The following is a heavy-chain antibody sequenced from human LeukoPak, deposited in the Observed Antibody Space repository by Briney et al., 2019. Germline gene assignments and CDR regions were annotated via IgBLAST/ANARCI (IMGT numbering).Heavy chain of an antibody. CDR3: AELGITMIGGV. Sequence: GGSLRLSCAASGFIFRNYAMSWVRQAPGKGVEWVSYISSSGSTIYYADSVKGRFTISRDNAKNSLYLQMNSLRAEDTAVYYCAELGITMIGGVWGKGTTVTISS. J-gene: IGHJ6*04. CDR1: GFIFRNYA. D-gene: IGHD3-10*02. V-gene: IGHV3-48*03. CDR2: ISSSGSTI.